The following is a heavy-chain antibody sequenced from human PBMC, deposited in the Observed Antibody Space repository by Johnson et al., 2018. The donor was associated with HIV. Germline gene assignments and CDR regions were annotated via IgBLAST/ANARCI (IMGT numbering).Heavy chain of an antibody. J-gene: IGHJ3*02. D-gene: IGHD1-26*01. CDR3: ARELYAILGAFDI. CDR1: GFTFSSYW. V-gene: IGHV3-7*05. Sequence: VQLVESGGGLVQPGGSLRLSCAASGFTFSSYWMSWVRQAPGKGLEWVANIKQDGSDKYYVDSVKGRFTISRDNAKNSLYLQMISLRAEDTALYYCARELYAILGAFDIWGQGTMVIVSS. CDR2: IKQDGSDK.